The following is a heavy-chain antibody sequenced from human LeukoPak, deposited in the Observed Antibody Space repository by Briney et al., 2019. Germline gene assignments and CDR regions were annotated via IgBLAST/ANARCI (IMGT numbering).Heavy chain of an antibody. CDR3: ARDRGSGYYYYYYYGMDV. D-gene: IGHD3-22*01. Sequence: GGSLRLSCAASGFTFSSFSMNWVRQAPGKGLEWVSYISSSSSTIYYADSVKGRFTITRDNAKNSLYLQMNSLRAEDTAVYYCARDRGSGYYYYYYYGMDVWGQGTTVTVSS. CDR1: GFTFSSFS. V-gene: IGHV3-48*04. CDR2: ISSSSSTI. J-gene: IGHJ6*02.